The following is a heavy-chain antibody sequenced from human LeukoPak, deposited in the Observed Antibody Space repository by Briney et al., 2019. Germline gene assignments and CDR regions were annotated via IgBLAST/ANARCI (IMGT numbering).Heavy chain of an antibody. J-gene: IGHJ4*02. D-gene: IGHD2-15*01. CDR1: GYTFTGYY. V-gene: IGHV1-2*04. CDR3: ARDGASACSGGSCYSDFDY. CDR2: INPNSGGT. Sequence: GASVKVSCKASGYTFTGYYMHWVRQAPGQGLEWMGWINPNSGGTNYAQKFQGWVTMTRDTSISTAYMELSRLRSDDTAVYYCARDGASACSGGSCYSDFDYWGQGTLVTVSS.